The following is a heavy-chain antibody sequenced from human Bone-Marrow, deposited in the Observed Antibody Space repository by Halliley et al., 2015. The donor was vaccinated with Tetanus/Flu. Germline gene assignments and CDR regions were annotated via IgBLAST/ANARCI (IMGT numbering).Heavy chain of an antibody. D-gene: IGHD6-19*01. CDR1: GDSISSYY. CDR3: ARGSSSSGWYLNWFDP. CDR2: IYYTGSA. V-gene: IGHV4-59*01. J-gene: IGHJ5*02. Sequence: TLSLTCTVSGDSISSYYWSWIRQPPGKGLEWIGFIYYTGSANYNPSLESRVTISVDTSKNQFSLKLSSVTAADTAVYYCARGSSSSGWYLNWFDPWGQGTLVTVSS.